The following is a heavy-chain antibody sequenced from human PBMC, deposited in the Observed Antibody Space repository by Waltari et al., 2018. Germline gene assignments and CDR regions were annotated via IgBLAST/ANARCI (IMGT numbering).Heavy chain of an antibody. J-gene: IGHJ6*03. CDR3: ARGVKLAAAAIWNHYYYYMDV. CDR1: GGSISSYY. D-gene: IGHD6-13*01. V-gene: IGHV4-59*01. Sequence: QVQLQESGPGLVKPSETLSLTCTVSGGSISSYYWSWIRQPPGKGLEWIGYIYYSGSTNYNPSLKSRVTISVDTSKNQFSLKLSSVTAADTAVYYCARGVKLAAAAIWNHYYYYMDVWGKGTTVTVSS. CDR2: IYYSGST.